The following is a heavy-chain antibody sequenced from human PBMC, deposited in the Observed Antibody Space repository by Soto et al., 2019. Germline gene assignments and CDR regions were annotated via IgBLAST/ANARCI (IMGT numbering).Heavy chain of an antibody. CDR2: IKNDGSEK. J-gene: IGHJ4*02. CDR3: VTGYHSDY. CDR1: GISTSSYW. D-gene: IGHD5-18*01. Sequence: PGGSLRLSCAASGISTSSYWMGWVRQAPGRGLEWVASIKNDGSEKYYMHSLKGRFTISRDNALNSLYLQMNSLRAEDTAVYFCVTGYHSDYWGQGTLVTASS. V-gene: IGHV3-7*03.